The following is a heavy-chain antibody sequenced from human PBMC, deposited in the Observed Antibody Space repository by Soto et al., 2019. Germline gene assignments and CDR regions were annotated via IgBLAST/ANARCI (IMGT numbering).Heavy chain of an antibody. D-gene: IGHD2-2*01. CDR2: ISYDGSNK. J-gene: IGHJ4*02. CDR1: GFTFSSYG. V-gene: IGHV3-30*18. Sequence: GGSLRLSCAASGFTFSSYGMHWVRQAPGKGLEWVAVISYDGSNKYYADSVKGRFTISRDNSKNTLYLQMNSLRAEDTAVYYCAKDGHYCSSTSCYGFDFDYWGQGTLVTVSS. CDR3: AKDGHYCSSTSCYGFDFDY.